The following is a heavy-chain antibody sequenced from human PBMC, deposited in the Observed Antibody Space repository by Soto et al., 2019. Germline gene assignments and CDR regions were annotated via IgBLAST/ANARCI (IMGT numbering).Heavy chain of an antibody. V-gene: IGHV1-46*01. J-gene: IGHJ4*02. CDR2: INPHGGST. CDR3: ARDFYPLAYYFDY. CDR1: RDTFTSYY. Sequence: ASVKVSCKAPRDTFTSYYINWVRQAPGQGLEWMGVINPHGGSTACAQKFKGRVTLTRDTSASTVYMEMNSPRHDDTAVYYCARDFYPLAYYFDYWGQGTLVTVSS.